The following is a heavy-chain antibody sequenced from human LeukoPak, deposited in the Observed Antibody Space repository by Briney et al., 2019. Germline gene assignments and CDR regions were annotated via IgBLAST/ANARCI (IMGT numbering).Heavy chain of an antibody. CDR2: ISAYNGNT. CDR3: ARRFGGVPEDYYYYYMDV. D-gene: IGHD3-16*01. V-gene: IGHV1-18*01. J-gene: IGHJ6*03. CDR1: GYTFTSYG. Sequence: ASVKVSCKASGYTFTSYGISWVRQAPGQGLEWMGWISAYNGNTNYAQKLQGRVTMTTDTSTSTAYMELRSLRSDDTAVYYCARRFGGVPEDYYYYYMDVWGKGTTVTISS.